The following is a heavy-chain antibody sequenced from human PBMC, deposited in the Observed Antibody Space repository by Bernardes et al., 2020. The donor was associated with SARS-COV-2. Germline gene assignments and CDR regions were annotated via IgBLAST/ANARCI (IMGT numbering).Heavy chain of an antibody. J-gene: IGHJ4*02. V-gene: IGHV1-2*02. CDR3: ATYGDYLGY. D-gene: IGHD4-17*01. CDR1: GYTFTNFY. Sequence: ASVKVSCRTSGYTFTNFYIHWVRQAPGQGLEWLAWINPRSGDTNYAQTLQGRITVTRDTSINTAYLELTRLKSDDAAIYYCATYGDYLGYWGQGTLVAVSS. CDR2: INPRSGDT.